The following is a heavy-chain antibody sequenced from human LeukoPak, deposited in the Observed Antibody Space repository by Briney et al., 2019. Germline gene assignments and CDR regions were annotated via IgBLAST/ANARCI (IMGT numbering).Heavy chain of an antibody. Sequence: GWALRLSCAASVFSLSIYAMNEVRQAPGKGLEWVSLIIGNGRDIRYADFVKGRFTISRDNSKNILYLQMNSLRAEDTAVYVCAKDLTPDGLYELDSWGQGTLVTVSS. CDR3: AKDLTPDGLYELDS. CDR1: VFSLSIYA. V-gene: IGHV3-23*01. J-gene: IGHJ4*02. D-gene: IGHD5/OR15-5a*01. CDR2: IIGNGRDI.